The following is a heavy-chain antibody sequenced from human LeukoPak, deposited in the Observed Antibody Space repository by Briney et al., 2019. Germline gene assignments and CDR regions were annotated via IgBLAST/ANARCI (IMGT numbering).Heavy chain of an antibody. J-gene: IGHJ4*02. V-gene: IGHV3-21*01. D-gene: IGHD6-19*01. CDR2: ISSSSSYI. Sequence: GGSLRLSCAASGFTFSSYSMNWVRQAPGEGLEWVSSISSSSSYIYYADSVKGRFTISRDNAKNSLYLQMNSLRAEDTAVYYCARVFSSGWTVDYWGQGTLVTVSS. CDR1: GFTFSSYS. CDR3: ARVFSSGWTVDY.